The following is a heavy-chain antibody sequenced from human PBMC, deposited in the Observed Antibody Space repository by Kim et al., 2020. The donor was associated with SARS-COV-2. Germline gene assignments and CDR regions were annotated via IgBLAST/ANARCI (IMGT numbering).Heavy chain of an antibody. V-gene: IGHV3-33*05. Sequence: GGSLRLSCAASGFTFSSYGMHWVRQAPGKGLEWVAVISYDGSNKYYADSVKGRFTISRDNSKNTLYLQMNSLRAEDTAVYYCARARDYEVPFDPWGQGTLVTVSS. J-gene: IGHJ5*02. D-gene: IGHD3-22*01. CDR3: ARARDYEVPFDP. CDR2: ISYDGSNK. CDR1: GFTFSSYG.